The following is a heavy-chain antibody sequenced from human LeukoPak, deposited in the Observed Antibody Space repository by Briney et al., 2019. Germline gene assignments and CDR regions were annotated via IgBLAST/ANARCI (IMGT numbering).Heavy chain of an antibody. Sequence: SETLSLTCNVSGGSFSSYYWSWIRQPPGKGLEWIGYIYYSGSTKYNPSLESRVTISVDTSKSQFSLKLSSVTTADTAVYYCARGGGSAECWGQGTQVTVSS. CDR1: GGSFSSYY. V-gene: IGHV4-59*01. D-gene: IGHD1-26*01. J-gene: IGHJ4*02. CDR2: IYYSGST. CDR3: ARGGGSAEC.